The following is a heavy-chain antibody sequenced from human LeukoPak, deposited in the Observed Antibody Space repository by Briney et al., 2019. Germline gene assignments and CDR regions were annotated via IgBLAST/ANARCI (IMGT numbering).Heavy chain of an antibody. Sequence: GGSLRLSCAASGFTFSSYWMSWLRQAPGKGLEWVANIKQDGSEKYYVDSVKGRFTISRDNAKNSLYLQMNSLRAEDTAVYYCARGQLELLSDYYYYMDVWGKGTTVTVSS. CDR3: ARGQLELLSDYYYYMDV. V-gene: IGHV3-7*01. CDR1: GFTFSSYW. D-gene: IGHD1-1*01. J-gene: IGHJ6*03. CDR2: IKQDGSEK.